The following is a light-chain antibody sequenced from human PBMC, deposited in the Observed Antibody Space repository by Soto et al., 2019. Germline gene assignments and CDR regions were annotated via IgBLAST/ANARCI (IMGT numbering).Light chain of an antibody. V-gene: IGLV2-14*01. CDR3: SSYTSSSTLV. Sequence: QSVLTQPASVSGSPGQSITISCTGTSSDIGESNYVSWYQQHPGKAPKLMIYEVSNRPSGVSNRFSGSKSGNTASLTISGLQAEDEADYYCSSYTSSSTLVFGTGTKVTVL. CDR1: SSDIGESNY. J-gene: IGLJ1*01. CDR2: EVS.